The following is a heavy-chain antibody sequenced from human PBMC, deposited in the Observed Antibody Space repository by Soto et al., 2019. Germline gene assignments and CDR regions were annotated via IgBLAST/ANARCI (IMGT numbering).Heavy chain of an antibody. CDR2: IYHSGST. Sequence: QVQLQESGPGLVKPSGTLSLTCAVSGGSISSSNWWSWARQPPGKGLEWIGEIYHSGSTNHHPSLKNRATTSVATSRNQFSLNRSSATAAATAVYYCAGLPASSDFDSWGQGTLVTVSS. V-gene: IGHV4-4*02. J-gene: IGHJ4*02. CDR1: GGSISSSNW. D-gene: IGHD6-25*01. CDR3: AGLPASSDFDS.